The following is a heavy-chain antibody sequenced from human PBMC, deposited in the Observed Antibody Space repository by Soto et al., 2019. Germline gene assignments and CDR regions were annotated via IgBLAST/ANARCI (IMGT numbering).Heavy chain of an antibody. CDR3: ARVNLGSGYYYGMDV. J-gene: IGHJ6*02. D-gene: IGHD3-10*01. Sequence: PSETLSLTCTVSGGSISSYYWSWIRQPPGKGLEWIGYIYYSGSTNYNPSLKSRVTISVDTSKNQFSLKLSSVTAADTAVYYCARVNLGSGYYYGMDVWGQGTTVTVSS. V-gene: IGHV4-59*01. CDR1: GGSISSYY. CDR2: IYYSGST.